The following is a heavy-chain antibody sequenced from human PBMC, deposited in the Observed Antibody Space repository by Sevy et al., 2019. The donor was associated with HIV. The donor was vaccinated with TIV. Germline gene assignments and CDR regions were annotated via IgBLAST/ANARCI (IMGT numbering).Heavy chain of an antibody. Sequence: GSVKVSCKVSGYTLTELSMHWVRQAPGKGLEWMGGFDPEDGETIYAQKFQGRVTMTEDTSTDTAYMELSSLRSEDTAVYYCATVKGYYYDSSGAFQHWGQGTLVTVSS. V-gene: IGHV1-24*01. CDR1: GYTLTELS. CDR3: ATVKGYYYDSSGAFQH. D-gene: IGHD3-22*01. CDR2: FDPEDGET. J-gene: IGHJ1*01.